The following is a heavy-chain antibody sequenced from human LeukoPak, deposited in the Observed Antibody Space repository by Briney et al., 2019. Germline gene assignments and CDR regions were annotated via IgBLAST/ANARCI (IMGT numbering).Heavy chain of an antibody. CDR1: GGTFSSYA. D-gene: IGHD2-2*02. V-gene: IGHV1-69*01. CDR2: IIPIFGTA. Sequence: GASVKVSCKASGGTFSSYAISWVRQAPGQGLEWTGGIIPIFGTANYAQKFQGRVTITADESTSTAYMELSSLRSEDTAVYYCVRDCSSTSCYTGDAFDIWGQGTMVTVSS. J-gene: IGHJ3*02. CDR3: VRDCSSTSCYTGDAFDI.